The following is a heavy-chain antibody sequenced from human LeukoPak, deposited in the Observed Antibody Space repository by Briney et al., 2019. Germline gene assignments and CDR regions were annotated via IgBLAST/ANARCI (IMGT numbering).Heavy chain of an antibody. CDR3: AKDIGSGYDYGSWFDP. Sequence: PGGSLRLSCAASGFTFDDYAMHWVRQDPGKGLEWVSGISWNSGSIGYADSVKGRFTISRDNAKNSLYLQMNSLRADVMALYYCAKDIGSGYDYGSWFDPWGQGTLVTVSS. CDR2: ISWNSGSI. D-gene: IGHD5-12*01. CDR1: GFTFDDYA. J-gene: IGHJ5*02. V-gene: IGHV3-9*03.